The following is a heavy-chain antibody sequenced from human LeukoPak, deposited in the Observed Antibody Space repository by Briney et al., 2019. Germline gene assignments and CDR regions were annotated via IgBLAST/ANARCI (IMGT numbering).Heavy chain of an antibody. D-gene: IGHD3-3*01. Sequence: GGSLRLSCAASGFTFRNYAMAWVRQAQGKGLECVSVISGSGDSVMYADSVKGRFTISRDNSKNTLYLQMNNLRAEDTALHYCARDFWATNYYYGMDVWGQGTTVTVSS. CDR1: GFTFRNYA. V-gene: IGHV3-23*01. CDR2: ISGSGDSV. CDR3: ARDFWATNYYYGMDV. J-gene: IGHJ6*02.